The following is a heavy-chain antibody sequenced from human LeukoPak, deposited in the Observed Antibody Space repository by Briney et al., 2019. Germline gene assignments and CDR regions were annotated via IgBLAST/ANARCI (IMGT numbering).Heavy chain of an antibody. CDR2: ISAYNGNT. V-gene: IGHV1-18*01. CDR1: GYTFTSYG. Sequence: ASVKVSCKASGYTFTSYGIRWVRQAPGQGLEWMGWISAYNGNTNYAQKLQGRVTMTTDTSTSTAYMELRSLRSDDTAVYYCARAPLYYDSSGYHFDYWGQGTLVTVSS. CDR3: ARAPLYYDSSGYHFDY. D-gene: IGHD3-22*01. J-gene: IGHJ4*02.